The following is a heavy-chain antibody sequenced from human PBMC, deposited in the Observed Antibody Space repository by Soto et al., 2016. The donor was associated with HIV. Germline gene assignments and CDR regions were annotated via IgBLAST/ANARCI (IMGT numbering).Heavy chain of an antibody. J-gene: IGHJ4*02. V-gene: IGHV3-43D*04. Sequence: EVQLVESGGVVVQPGGSLRLPCAASGFTFDDYAMHWVRQAPGKGLEWVSLISWDGGRTYYADSVKGRFTISRGNSKNSLYLQMNSLRAEDTALYYCAKAHPGIAVAGMLFTPPHNWGQGTLVTVSS. CDR1: GFTFDDYA. CDR2: ISWDGGRT. CDR3: AKAHPGIAVAGMLFTPPHN. D-gene: IGHD6-19*01.